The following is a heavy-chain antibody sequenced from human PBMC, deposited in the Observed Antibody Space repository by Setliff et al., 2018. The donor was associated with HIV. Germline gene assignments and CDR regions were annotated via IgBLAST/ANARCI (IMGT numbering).Heavy chain of an antibody. CDR3: ARRGDTTMAFSFDF. V-gene: IGHV1-46*01. CDR1: GYTFSDYY. CDR2: INPSGGST. Sequence: ASVKVSCKSSGYTFSDYYMHWVRQAPGQGLEWMGIINPSGGSTAYPQKFQGRVTMTRDTSTSTAYMELNSLRSEDTAVYYCARRGDTTMAFSFDFWGQGTLVTVSS. J-gene: IGHJ4*02. D-gene: IGHD5-18*01.